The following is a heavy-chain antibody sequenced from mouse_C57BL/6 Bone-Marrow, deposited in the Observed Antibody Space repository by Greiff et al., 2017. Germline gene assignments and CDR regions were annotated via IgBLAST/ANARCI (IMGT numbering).Heavy chain of an antibody. CDR3: AKGGNYVEDY. CDR1: GYTFTSYW. J-gene: IGHJ2*01. D-gene: IGHD2-1*01. Sequence: QVQLQQPGAELVRPGTSVKLSCKASGYTFTSYWMHWVKQRPGQGLEWIGVIDPSDSYTNYNQKFKGKATLTVDTSSSTAYMQLSSLTSEDSAVYYCAKGGNYVEDYWGQGTTLTVSS. CDR2: IDPSDSYT. V-gene: IGHV1-59*01.